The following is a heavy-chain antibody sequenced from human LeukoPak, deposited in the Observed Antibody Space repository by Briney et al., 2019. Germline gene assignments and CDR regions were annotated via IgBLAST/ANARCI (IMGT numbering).Heavy chain of an antibody. J-gene: IGHJ4*02. CDR3: ATWNGVYFDY. CDR2: INPNSGGT. Sequence: GASVKVSCKASGYTFTGYYMHWVRQAPGQGLEWMGWINPNSGGTNYAQEFQGRVTMTRDTSISTAYMGLSRLRSDDTAVYYCATWNGVYFDYWGQGTLVTVSS. D-gene: IGHD3-3*01. V-gene: IGHV1-2*02. CDR1: GYTFTGYY.